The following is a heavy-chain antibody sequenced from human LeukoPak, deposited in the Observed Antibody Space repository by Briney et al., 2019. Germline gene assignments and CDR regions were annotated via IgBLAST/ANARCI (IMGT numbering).Heavy chain of an antibody. Sequence: GGSLRLSCAASGFIFSSYTMSWVRQAPGKGLEWVSSVGIGGDKYYADSVKGRFTISRDNSKNTLFLQMNNLRDEDTATYYCAKDLQSDGKCDVDYWGRGILVTVSS. J-gene: IGHJ4*02. CDR3: AKDLQSDGKCDVDY. D-gene: IGHD1-1*01. V-gene: IGHV3-23*01. CDR2: VGIGGDK. CDR1: GFIFSSYT.